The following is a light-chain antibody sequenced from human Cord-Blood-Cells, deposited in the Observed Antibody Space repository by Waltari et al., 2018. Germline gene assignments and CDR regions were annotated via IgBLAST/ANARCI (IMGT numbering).Light chain of an antibody. CDR1: QSVSSY. J-gene: IGKJ4*01. CDR2: DAS. CDR3: QQRSNWLT. Sequence: EIVLTQSPATLSLSPGERATLSCRASQSVSSYLAWYQQKPGQAPRLLISDASNRATGIPARFSGSVSGTDFTLTISSLEPEDFAVYYCQQRSNWLTFGGGTKVEIK. V-gene: IGKV3-11*01.